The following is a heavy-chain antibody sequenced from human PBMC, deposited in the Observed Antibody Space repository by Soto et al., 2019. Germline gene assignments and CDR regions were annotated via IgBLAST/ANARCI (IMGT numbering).Heavy chain of an antibody. Sequence: GGSLRLSWAVSGFTFSTYGMHWVRQAPGKGLEWVALISYDGSDKYYGDSVKGRFTISRDNSKNTLYLQMNSLRAEDTAVYYCAKDRGSTAYYYYIDVWGKGTTVTVSS. CDR2: ISYDGSDK. V-gene: IGHV3-30*18. J-gene: IGHJ6*03. D-gene: IGHD2-2*01. CDR3: AKDRGSTAYYYYIDV. CDR1: GFTFSTYG.